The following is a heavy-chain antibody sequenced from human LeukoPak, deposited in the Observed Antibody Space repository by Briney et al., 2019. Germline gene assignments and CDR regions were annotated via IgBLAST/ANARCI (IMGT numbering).Heavy chain of an antibody. CDR3: ARDNNDYVWGSYRYGFDP. D-gene: IGHD3-16*02. CDR1: GGTFSSYG. J-gene: IGHJ5*02. CDR2: IIPFFGRA. Sequence: SVKVSCKASGGTFSSYGISWVRQAPGQGLEWMGGIIPFFGRADYAQKFQGRVTITADKSTSTAYMHLTSLKSEDTAVYYCARDNNDYVWGSYRYGFDPWGQGTLVTVSS. V-gene: IGHV1-69*06.